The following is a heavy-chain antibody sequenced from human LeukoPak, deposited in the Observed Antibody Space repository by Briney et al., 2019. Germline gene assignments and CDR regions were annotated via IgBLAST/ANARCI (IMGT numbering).Heavy chain of an antibody. J-gene: IGHJ4*02. CDR3: ARVSRGPGGLDGSYSY. D-gene: IGHD3-10*01. CDR2: IYYSGST. CDR1: GGSISGYY. V-gene: IGHV4-59*01. Sequence: SETLSLTCIVSGGSISGYYWNWIRQPPGKGLEWIGYIYYSGSTNYNPSLKSRVTISLDTSKKQFSLKLSSVTAADTAVYYCARVSRGPGGLDGSYSYWGQGTLVTVSS.